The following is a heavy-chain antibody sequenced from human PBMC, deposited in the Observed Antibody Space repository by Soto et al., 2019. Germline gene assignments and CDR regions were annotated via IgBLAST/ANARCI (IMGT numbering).Heavy chain of an antibody. CDR3: ASDRGYSSGWYGGYYYGMDV. CDR1: GGSISSGDYY. Sequence: PSETLSLTCTVSGGSISSGDYYWSWIRQPPGKGLEWIGYIYYSGSTYYNPSLKSRVTISVDTSKKQFSLKLSSVTAADTAVYYCASDRGYSSGWYGGYYYGMDVWGQGTTVTVSS. D-gene: IGHD6-19*01. CDR2: IYYSGST. J-gene: IGHJ6*02. V-gene: IGHV4-30-4*01.